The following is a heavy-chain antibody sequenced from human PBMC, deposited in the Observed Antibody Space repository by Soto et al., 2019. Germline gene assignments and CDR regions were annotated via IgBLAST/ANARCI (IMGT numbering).Heavy chain of an antibody. D-gene: IGHD6-13*01. CDR2: IYSGGST. CDR1: GFTVSSNY. J-gene: IGHJ4*02. Sequence: GGSLRLSCAASGFTVSSNYMSWVRQAPGKGLEWVSVIYSGGSTYYADSVKGRFTISRDNSKNTLYLQMNSLRAEDTAVYYCARDLEGAYSSSWAYWGQGTLVTVSS. V-gene: IGHV3-66*01. CDR3: ARDLEGAYSSSWAY.